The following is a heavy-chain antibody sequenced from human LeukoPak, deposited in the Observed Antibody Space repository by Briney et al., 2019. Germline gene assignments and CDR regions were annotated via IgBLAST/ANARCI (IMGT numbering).Heavy chain of an antibody. J-gene: IGHJ4*02. CDR1: GFTFDDYG. Sequence: GGSLRLSCAASGFTFDDYGMSWARQAPGKGLEWVSGINWNGGSTGYADSVKGRFTIPRDNAKNSLYLQMNSLRAEDTALYYCAREGGRYDSSGYYDYWGQGTLVTVSS. CDR2: INWNGGST. D-gene: IGHD3-22*01. CDR3: AREGGRYDSSGYYDY. V-gene: IGHV3-20*04.